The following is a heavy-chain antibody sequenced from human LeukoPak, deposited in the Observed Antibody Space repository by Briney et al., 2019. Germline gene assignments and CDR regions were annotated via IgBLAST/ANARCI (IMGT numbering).Heavy chain of an antibody. CDR1: GYTFTSYA. CDR2: INTNTGNP. D-gene: IGHD3-9*01. J-gene: IGHJ4*02. CDR3: ARAHAYDILTGYYYPLDY. V-gene: IGHV7-4-1*02. Sequence: ASVKFSCKASGYTFTSYAMNWVRHAPGQGLEWMGWINTNTGNPTYAQGFTGRFVFSLDTSVSTAYLQISSLKAEDTAVYYCARAHAYDILTGYYYPLDYWGQGTLVTVSS.